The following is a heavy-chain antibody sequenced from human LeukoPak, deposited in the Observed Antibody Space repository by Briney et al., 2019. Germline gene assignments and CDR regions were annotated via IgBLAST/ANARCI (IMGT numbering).Heavy chain of an antibody. CDR2: IYYSGTP. V-gene: IGHV4-59*08. CDR3: AKVVVGNPYNWFDP. CDR1: GGTFSSYD. J-gene: IGHJ5*02. Sequence: SATLTLTCTASGGTFSSYDWSWMRQPPGEGLEWLGGIYYSGTPTQNPSLKSRATMSVGTSKNQFFLRLSAVTAADPAVYYCAKVVVGNPYNWFDPWGQGTLVTVSS. D-gene: IGHD2-15*01.